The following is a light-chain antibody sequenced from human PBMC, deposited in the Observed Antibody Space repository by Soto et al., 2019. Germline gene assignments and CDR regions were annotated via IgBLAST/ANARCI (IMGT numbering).Light chain of an antibody. V-gene: IGKV4-1*01. CDR3: QQSYSTPLT. J-gene: IGKJ4*01. CDR1: QSVFYSSNNKNY. Sequence: DIVMTQSPDSLAVALCERPTITCKSSQSVFYSSNNKNYLAWYQQKPGKAPKLLIYAASSLQSGVPSRFSGSGSGTDCTLTISDLKNEDVATYYGQQSYSTPLTFGGGTKVDIK. CDR2: AAS.